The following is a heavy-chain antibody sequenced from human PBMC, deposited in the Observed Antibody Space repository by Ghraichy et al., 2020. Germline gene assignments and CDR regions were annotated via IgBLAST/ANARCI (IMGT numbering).Heavy chain of an antibody. V-gene: IGHV3-30*02. CDR2: IRFDGSHQ. D-gene: IGHD6-13*01. Sequence: SCAASGFTFSAYGMHWVRQAPGKGLEWVTFIRFDGSHQNYADSVKGRFTLSRDNSKNMLYLQMNSLRPEDSAVYYCAKDLGDSNSWSGDAFDFWGQGTMVSVSS. CDR1: GFTFSAYG. J-gene: IGHJ3*01. CDR3: AKDLGDSNSWSGDAFDF.